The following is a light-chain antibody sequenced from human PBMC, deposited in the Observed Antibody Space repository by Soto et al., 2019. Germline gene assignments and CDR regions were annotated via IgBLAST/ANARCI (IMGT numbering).Light chain of an antibody. V-gene: IGLV2-8*01. J-gene: IGLJ2*01. CDR1: AVAFGGNNF. CDR3: SSYAGSSVPVA. Sequence: QSVLTQPPSGSGFLGHWVTLSGTGAAVAFGGNNFVSWSQQHPAKAPKLMIYDVTKRPSGVPDRFSGSKSGNTASLTVSGLQADDEADYYCSSYAGSSVPVAFGGGTKVTVL. CDR2: DVT.